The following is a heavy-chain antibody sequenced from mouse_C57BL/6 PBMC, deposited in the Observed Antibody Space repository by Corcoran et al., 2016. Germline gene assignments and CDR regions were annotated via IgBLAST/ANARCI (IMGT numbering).Heavy chain of an antibody. D-gene: IGHD1-1*01. V-gene: IGHV9-3*01. CDR1: GYTFTTYG. J-gene: IGHJ4*01. Sequence: QIQLVQSGPELKKPGETVKISCKASGYTFTTYGMSWVKQAPGKGLKWMGWINTYSGVPTYADDFKGRFAFSLETSASTAYLQINNLKNEDTATYFCAKGYGSSRVDYYAMDYWGQGTSVTVSS. CDR3: AKGYGSSRVDYYAMDY. CDR2: INTYSGVP.